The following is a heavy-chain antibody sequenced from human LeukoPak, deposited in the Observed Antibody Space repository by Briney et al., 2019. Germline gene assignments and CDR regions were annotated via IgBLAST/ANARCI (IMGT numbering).Heavy chain of an antibody. CDR2: IRSSSSYI. CDR1: GFTVSSCY. V-gene: IGHV3-21*01. D-gene: IGHD3-22*01. J-gene: IGHJ4*02. Sequence: TGGSLRLSCAASGFTVSSCYMSWVRQAPGKGLEWVSSIRSSSSYIYYADSVKGRFTISRDNAKNSLYLQMNSLRAEDTAVYYCARESPLYYDSSGYHYYFDYWGQGTLVTVSS. CDR3: ARESPLYYDSSGYHYYFDY.